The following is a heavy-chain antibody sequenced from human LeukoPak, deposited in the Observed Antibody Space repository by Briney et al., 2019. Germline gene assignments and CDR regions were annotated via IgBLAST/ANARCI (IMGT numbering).Heavy chain of an antibody. CDR2: ISSSSSTI. V-gene: IGHV3-48*01. Sequence: GGSLRLSCAASGFTFSSYSMNWVRQAPGKGLEWVSYISSSSSTIYYADSVKGRFTISRDNAKNSLYLQMNSLRAEDTAVYYCARDRGSGPGGYWGQGTLVTVSS. D-gene: IGHD6-19*01. CDR3: ARDRGSGPGGY. CDR1: GFTFSSYS. J-gene: IGHJ4*02.